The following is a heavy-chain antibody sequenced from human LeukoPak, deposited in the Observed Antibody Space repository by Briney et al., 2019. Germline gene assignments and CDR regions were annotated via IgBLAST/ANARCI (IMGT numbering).Heavy chain of an antibody. Sequence: GESLKISCKGSGYTFITYWIGWVRPMPGKGQEWLGIFYPGDSDTRYSPSFQGQVTISVDKSISTAYLQWSSLKASDTAMYYCVRHSGTYYIGTFDIWGQGTMVTVSS. V-gene: IGHV5-51*01. J-gene: IGHJ3*02. CDR3: VRHSGTYYIGTFDI. D-gene: IGHD1-26*01. CDR1: GYTFITYW. CDR2: FYPGDSDT.